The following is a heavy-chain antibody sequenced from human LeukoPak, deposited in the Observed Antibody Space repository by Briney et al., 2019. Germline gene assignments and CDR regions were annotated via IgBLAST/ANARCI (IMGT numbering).Heavy chain of an antibody. CDR1: GFTFSSYT. D-gene: IGHD1-26*01. J-gene: IGHJ4*02. Sequence: GGSLRLSCVDSGFTFSSYTINWVRQAPGKGLEWVSSISSSSTYIFFADSVKGRFTISRDNSKNTLYLQMNSLRAEDTAVYYCAKDLAGSGSYSFDYWGQGTLVTVSS. V-gene: IGHV3-21*04. CDR3: AKDLAGSGSYSFDY. CDR2: ISSSSTYI.